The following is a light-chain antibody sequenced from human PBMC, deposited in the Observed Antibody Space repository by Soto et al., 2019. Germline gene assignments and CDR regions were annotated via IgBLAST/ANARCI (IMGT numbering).Light chain of an antibody. J-gene: IGLJ2*01. Sequence: QSVLTQPASVSGSPGQSITISCTGTSSDVGGYKYVSWYQQHPGKAPKLMIYDVSNRPSGVSNRFSGSKSGNTASLTISGLQAEDEADYYCSSYTSRSTLVFGGGTKLTVL. V-gene: IGLV2-14*01. CDR1: SSDVGGYKY. CDR3: SSYTSRSTLV. CDR2: DVS.